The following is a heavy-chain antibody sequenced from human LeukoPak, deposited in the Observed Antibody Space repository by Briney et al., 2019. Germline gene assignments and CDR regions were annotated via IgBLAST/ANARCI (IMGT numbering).Heavy chain of an antibody. V-gene: IGHV1-69*05. Sequence: SVKVSCKASGGTFSSYAISWVRQAPGQGLEWMGRIIPIFGTANYAQKFQGRVTITTDESTSTAYTELSSLRSEDTAVYYCARDISSSSPLDYWGQGTLVTVSS. CDR1: GGTFSSYA. CDR3: ARDISSSSPLDY. D-gene: IGHD6-6*01. J-gene: IGHJ4*02. CDR2: IIPIFGTA.